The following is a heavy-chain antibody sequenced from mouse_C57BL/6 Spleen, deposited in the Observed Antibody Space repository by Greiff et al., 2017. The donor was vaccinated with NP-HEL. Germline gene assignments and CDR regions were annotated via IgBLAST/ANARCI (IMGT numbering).Heavy chain of an antibody. Sequence: VKLVESGPGLVQPSQSLSITCTVSGFSLTSYGVHWVRQSPGKGLEWLGVIWSGGSTDYNAAFISRLSISKDNSKSQVFFKMNSLQADDTAIYYCARIDYHWYFDVWGTGTTVTVSS. CDR1: GFSLTSYG. D-gene: IGHD2-4*01. CDR2: IWSGGST. J-gene: IGHJ1*03. V-gene: IGHV2-2*01. CDR3: ARIDYHWYFDV.